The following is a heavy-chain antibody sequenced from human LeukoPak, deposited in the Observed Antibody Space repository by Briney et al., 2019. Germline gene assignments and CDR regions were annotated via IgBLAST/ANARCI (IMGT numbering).Heavy chain of an antibody. CDR3: ARQAVVVVITDDAFDI. CDR1: GYSFTSYW. J-gene: IGHJ3*02. D-gene: IGHD3-22*01. Sequence: GESLKISCKGSGYSFTSYWIGWVRQMPGKGLEWMGVIYPGDSDTRYSPSFQGQVTISADKSISTAYLQWSSQKASDTAMYYCARQAVVVVITDDAFDIWGQGTMVTVSS. V-gene: IGHV5-51*01. CDR2: IYPGDSDT.